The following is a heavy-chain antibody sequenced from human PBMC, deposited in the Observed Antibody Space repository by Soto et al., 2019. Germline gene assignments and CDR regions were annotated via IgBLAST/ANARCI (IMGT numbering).Heavy chain of an antibody. Sequence: EVQLVESGGGLVQPGGSLRLSCAASGFTVSNLYMTWVRQVPGKGLQWVAVISSGGSSYYADSVKGRFTISRDNSKNTLYLEMNSLRAEDTAVYYCARDTFGGAYDFLHGGQGTLVTVSS. V-gene: IGHV3-66*01. CDR2: ISSGGSS. D-gene: IGHD3-3*01. J-gene: IGHJ4*02. CDR1: GFTVSNLY. CDR3: ARDTFGGAYDFLH.